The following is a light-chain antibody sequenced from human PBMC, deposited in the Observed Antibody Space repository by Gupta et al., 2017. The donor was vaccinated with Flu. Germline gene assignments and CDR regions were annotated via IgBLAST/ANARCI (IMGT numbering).Light chain of an antibody. V-gene: IGKV3D-15*01. CDR2: NAS. CDR3: QQYHNWPPLT. Sequence: ATLSLSLGDRATLSCKTSQSVRSNLAWLQQKPGRAPRLLIYNASTRATDIPARFSGSGSGTEFTLTITSLQSEDCAVYYCQQYHNWPPLTFGAGTKVEIK. CDR1: QSVRSN. J-gene: IGKJ4*01.